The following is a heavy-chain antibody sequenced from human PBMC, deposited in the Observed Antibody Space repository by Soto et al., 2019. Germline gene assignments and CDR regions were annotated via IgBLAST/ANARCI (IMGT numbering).Heavy chain of an antibody. D-gene: IGHD4-17*01. V-gene: IGHV3-23*01. CDR1: GFTFSSYA. J-gene: IGHJ5*02. Sequence: PGGSLRLSCAASGFTFSSYAMSWVRQAPGKGLEWVSAISGSGGSTYYADSVKGRFTISRDNSKNTLYLQMNSLRAEDTAVYYCAKDLSFLLYGDYDGGVRETFDPWGQGTLVTVSS. CDR2: ISGSGGST. CDR3: AKDLSFLLYGDYDGGVRETFDP.